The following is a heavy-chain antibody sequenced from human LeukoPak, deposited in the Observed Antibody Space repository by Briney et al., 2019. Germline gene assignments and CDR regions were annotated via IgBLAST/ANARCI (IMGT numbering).Heavy chain of an antibody. CDR2: ISSSSSTI. V-gene: IGHV3-48*01. CDR3: AKGHSEAAAGFFDY. J-gene: IGHJ4*02. Sequence: GGSLRLSCAASGFTFSSYSMNWVRQAPGKGLEWVSYISSSSSTIYYADSVKGRFTISRDYAKNSLYLQMNSLRTEDTAVYYCAKGHSEAAAGFFDYWGQGTLVTVSS. CDR1: GFTFSSYS. D-gene: IGHD6-13*01.